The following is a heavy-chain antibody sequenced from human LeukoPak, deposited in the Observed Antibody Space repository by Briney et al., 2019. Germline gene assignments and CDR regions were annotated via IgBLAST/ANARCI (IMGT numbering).Heavy chain of an antibody. Sequence: GGSLRHSCAASGLTFDDYGMSWVRQAPGKGLQWVSGINWNGGSTGYADSVKGRFTISRDNAKNSLYLQMNSLRAEDTALYHCARQVWFAESYYYYMDLWGKGTTVTVSS. CDR1: GLTFDDYG. CDR2: INWNGGST. CDR3: ARQVWFAESYYYYMDL. D-gene: IGHD3-10*01. J-gene: IGHJ6*03. V-gene: IGHV3-20*01.